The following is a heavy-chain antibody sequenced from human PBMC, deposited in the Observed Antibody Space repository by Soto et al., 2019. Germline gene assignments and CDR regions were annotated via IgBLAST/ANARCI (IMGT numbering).Heavy chain of an antibody. J-gene: IGHJ6*02. CDR3: ARVSGNQAGWPYYYYGMDV. CDR2: IYHSGST. CDR1: GGSISSSNW. V-gene: IGHV4-4*02. Sequence: PSETLSLTCAVSGGSISSSNWWSWVRQPPGKGLEWIGEIYHSGSTNYNPSLKSRVTISVDKSKNQFSLKLSSVTAADTAVYYCARVSGNQAGWPYYYYGMDVWGQGTTVTVSS. D-gene: IGHD1-26*01.